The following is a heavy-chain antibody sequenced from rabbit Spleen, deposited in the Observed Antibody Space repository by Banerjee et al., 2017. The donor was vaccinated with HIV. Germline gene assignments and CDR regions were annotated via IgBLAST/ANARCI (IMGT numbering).Heavy chain of an antibody. J-gene: IGHJ4*01. Sequence: QEQLEESGGGLVQPEGSLTLTCTASGFSFSSSYYMCWVRQAPGKGLELIACIYTSSGSTYYASWAKGRFSISKTSSTTVTLQMTSLTAADTATYFCARTADSSGYIRFDLWGPGTLVTVS. CDR3: ARTADSSGYIRFDL. V-gene: IGHV1S45*01. CDR1: GFSFSSSYY. D-gene: IGHD1-1*01. CDR2: IYTSSGST.